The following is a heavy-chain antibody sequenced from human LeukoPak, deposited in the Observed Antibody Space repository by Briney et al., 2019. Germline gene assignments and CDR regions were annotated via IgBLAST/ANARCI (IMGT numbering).Heavy chain of an antibody. Sequence: GASLKVSCKASGYTFTGYFMHWVRQAPGQGLEWMGWINPNTGGTNFAQTFQGRVTMTRDTSISTAYMELSRLRSDDTAVYYCARGAAMPDDAFDIWGQGTMVTVSS. V-gene: IGHV1-2*02. D-gene: IGHD2-2*01. J-gene: IGHJ3*02. CDR2: INPNTGGT. CDR3: ARGAAMPDDAFDI. CDR1: GYTFTGYF.